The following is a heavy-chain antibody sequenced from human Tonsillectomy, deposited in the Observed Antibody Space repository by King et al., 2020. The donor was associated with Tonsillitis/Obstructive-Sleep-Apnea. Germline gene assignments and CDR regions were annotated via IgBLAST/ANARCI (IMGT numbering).Heavy chain of an antibody. CDR1: GFNFRTYG. V-gene: IGHV3-33*06. CDR2: IWFDGSEK. D-gene: IGHD4-17*01. Sequence: VQLVESGGGVVQPGRSLRLSCAASGFNFRTYGMHWVRQAPGKGLEWVAVIWFDGSEKYYADSVKGQFTISRDNSKKTLYLQMSSLRAEDTAVYYCANSLRNAFDMWGRGPMVTVPS. J-gene: IGHJ3*02. CDR3: ANSLRNAFDM.